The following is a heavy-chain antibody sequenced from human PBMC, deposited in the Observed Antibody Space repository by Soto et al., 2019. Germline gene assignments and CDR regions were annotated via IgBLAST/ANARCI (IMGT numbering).Heavy chain of an antibody. D-gene: IGHD3-22*01. CDR3: ARDLAMIVTKIDY. V-gene: IGHV3-30-3*01. CDR2: ISYDGSNK. CDR1: GFTFSSYA. J-gene: IGHJ4*02. Sequence: GGSLRLSCAASGFTFSSYAMHWVRQAPGKGLEWVAVISYDGSNKYYADSVKGRFTISRDNSKNTLYLQMNSLRAEDTAVYYCARDLAMIVTKIDYWGQGTLVTVSS.